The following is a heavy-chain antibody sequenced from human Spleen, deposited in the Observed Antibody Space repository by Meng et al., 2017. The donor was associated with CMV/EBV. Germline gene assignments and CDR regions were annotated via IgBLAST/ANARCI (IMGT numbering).Heavy chain of an antibody. CDR1: GFTFSSYW. CDR3: ANSYSNYEDYYYYYGMDV. J-gene: IGHJ6*02. V-gene: IGHV3-7*01. CDR2: IKQDGSEK. D-gene: IGHD4-11*01. Sequence: GGSLRLSCAASGFTFSSYWMSWVRQAPGKGLEWVANIKQDGSEKYYVDSVKGRFTISRDNAKNSLYLQMNSLRAEDTAVYYCANSYSNYEDYYYYYGMDVWGQGTTVTVSS.